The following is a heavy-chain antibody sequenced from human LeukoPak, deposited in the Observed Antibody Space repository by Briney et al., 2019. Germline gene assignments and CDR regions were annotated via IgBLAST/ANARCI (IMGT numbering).Heavy chain of an antibody. J-gene: IGHJ3*02. V-gene: IGHV1-2*02. CDR2: INPNSGGT. CDR1: GYTFTDYY. CDR3: ARDRVGSGWEHDTFDT. Sequence: ASVKVSCKASGYTFTDYYLHWVRQAPGQGLEWMGWINPNSGGTNYAQKFQGRVTMTRDTSISTAYMELSRLRSDDTAVYYCARDRVGSGWEHDTFDTWGQGTMVTVSS. D-gene: IGHD6-19*01.